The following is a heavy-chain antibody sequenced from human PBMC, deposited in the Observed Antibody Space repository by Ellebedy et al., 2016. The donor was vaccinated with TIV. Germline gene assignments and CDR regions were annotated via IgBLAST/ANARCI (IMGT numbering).Heavy chain of an antibody. CDR1: GYTSTSYY. Sequence: AASVQVSCKASGYTSTSYYMHWARQPPGQGLEWMGIINPSGGSTSYAQKLQGRVTMTTDTSTSTAYMELRSLRSDDTAVYYCARDQNAHTLFDIWGQGTMVTVSS. V-gene: IGHV1-46*01. J-gene: IGHJ3*02. CDR3: ARDQNAHTLFDI. CDR2: INPSGGST.